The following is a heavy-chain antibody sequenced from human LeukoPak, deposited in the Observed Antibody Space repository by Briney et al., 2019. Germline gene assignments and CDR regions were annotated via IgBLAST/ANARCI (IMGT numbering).Heavy chain of an antibody. CDR2: ISDSGGST. D-gene: IGHD3-10*01. J-gene: IGHJ4*02. V-gene: IGHV3-23*01. Sequence: GGSLRLSCAASGFIFSSFAMSWVRQAPGKGLEWVTAISDSGGSTYYADSVQGRFTISRDNSKNTLYLQMNSLRAEDTAVYYCAKGSRGARPYYFDYWGQGTLVTVSS. CDR1: GFIFSSFA. CDR3: AKGSRGARPYYFDY.